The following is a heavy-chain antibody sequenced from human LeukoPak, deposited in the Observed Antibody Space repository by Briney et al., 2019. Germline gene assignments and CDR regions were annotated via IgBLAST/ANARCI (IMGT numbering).Heavy chain of an antibody. Sequence: GRSLRLSCAASGFTFSSYGMHWVRQAPGKGLEWVAVISYDGSNKYYADSVKGRFTISRDNSKNTLYLQMNSLRAEDTAVYYCAKDLARVTGTTGAFDYWAREPWSPSPQ. J-gene: IGHJ4*02. CDR3: AKDLARVTGTTGAFDY. D-gene: IGHD1-7*01. V-gene: IGHV3-30*18. CDR1: GFTFSSYG. CDR2: ISYDGSNK.